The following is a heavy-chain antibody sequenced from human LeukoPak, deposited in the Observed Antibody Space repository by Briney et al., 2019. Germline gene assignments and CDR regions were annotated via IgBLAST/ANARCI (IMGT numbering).Heavy chain of an antibody. D-gene: IGHD2-8*02. V-gene: IGHV3-30*03. Sequence: PGRSLRLSCAASGFIFTAYGMHWVRQAPGKGLEWVAVISHDLTYQAYADSVKGRFTISRDNAKNSLYLQMNSLRAEDTAVYYCARDTGYFDYWGQGTLVTVSS. CDR3: ARDTGYFDY. CDR2: ISHDLTYQ. CDR1: GFIFTAYG. J-gene: IGHJ4*02.